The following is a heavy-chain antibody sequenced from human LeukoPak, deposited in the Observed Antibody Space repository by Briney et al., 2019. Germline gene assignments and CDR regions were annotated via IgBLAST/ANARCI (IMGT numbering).Heavy chain of an antibody. CDR3: ARVSEVAAAGTGFGDWFDP. V-gene: IGHV3-7*05. Sequence: GGSLRLSCAASGFTFSSYWMSWVRQAPGEGLEGVANIKQDGSEKYYVDSVKGRFTISRDNAKNSLYLQMNSLRAEDTAVYYCARVSEVAAAGTGFGDWFDPWGQGTLVTVSS. CDR1: GFTFSSYW. J-gene: IGHJ5*02. CDR2: IKQDGSEK. D-gene: IGHD6-13*01.